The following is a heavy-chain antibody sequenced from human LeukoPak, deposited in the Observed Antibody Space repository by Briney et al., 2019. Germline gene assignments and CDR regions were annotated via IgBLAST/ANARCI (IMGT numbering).Heavy chain of an antibody. V-gene: IGHV1-69*05. D-gene: IGHD3-9*01. CDR3: TRDPSVDYDLLSHWFDP. CDR1: GGTFSSYA. J-gene: IGHJ5*02. Sequence: SVKVSCKASGGTFSSYAISWVRQAPGQGLEWMGGIIPIFGTANYAQKFQGRVTITTDESTSTAYMELSSLRSEDTAVYYCTRDPSVDYDLLSHWFDPWGQGTLVTVSS. CDR2: IIPIFGTA.